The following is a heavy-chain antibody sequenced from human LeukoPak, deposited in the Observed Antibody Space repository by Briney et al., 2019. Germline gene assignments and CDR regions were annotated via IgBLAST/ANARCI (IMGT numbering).Heavy chain of an antibody. D-gene: IGHD4-23*01. Sequence: SETLSLTCTVAGGSTSSYYWTWIRQPPGKGLEWIGYIYYSGSANYNPSLKSRVTISVDTSKNQFSLKLRSVTAADTAIYYCARGPPTVVTPYWYFDLWGRGTLVTVSS. CDR2: IYYSGSA. CDR3: ARGPPTVVTPYWYFDL. CDR1: GGSTSSYY. J-gene: IGHJ2*01. V-gene: IGHV4-59*01.